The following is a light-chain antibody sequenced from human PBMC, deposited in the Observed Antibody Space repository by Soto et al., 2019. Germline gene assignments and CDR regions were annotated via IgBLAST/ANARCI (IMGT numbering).Light chain of an antibody. CDR2: GAS. J-gene: IGKJ4*01. CDR1: QSVSSSY. CDR3: QQYGSSPRT. V-gene: IGKV3-20*01. Sequence: EILLTPSPGTLSLSPGERGTLSCRASQSVSSSYLAWYQQKPGQAPRLLIYGASSRATGIPDRFSGSGSGTDVTLTISRLEPEDFAVYYCQQYGSSPRTFGGGTKVEIK.